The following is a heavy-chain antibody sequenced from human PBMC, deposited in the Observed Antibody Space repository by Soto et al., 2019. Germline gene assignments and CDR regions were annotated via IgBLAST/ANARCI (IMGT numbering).Heavy chain of an antibody. CDR1: GFTFSTYG. J-gene: IGHJ4*02. CDR3: AKSVYNWNDGFFDY. CDR2: ISYDGNNK. D-gene: IGHD1-1*01. V-gene: IGHV3-30*18. Sequence: GGSLRISCAASGFTFSTYGLHWVRQAPGKGLEGVAVISYDGNNKYYADSVKGRFTISRDNSKNTLYLQMSSLRAEDTAVYYCAKSVYNWNDGFFDYWGQGTLVTVSS.